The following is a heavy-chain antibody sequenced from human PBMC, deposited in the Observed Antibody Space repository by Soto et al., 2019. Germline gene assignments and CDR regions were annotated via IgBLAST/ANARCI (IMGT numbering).Heavy chain of an antibody. Sequence: EASVKVSCKASGYTFTSYYMHWVRQAPGQGLEWMGIINPSGGSTSYAQKFQGRVTMTRDTSTSTVYMELSSLRSEDTAVYYCARDYMITFGGVIALYGMDVWGQGTTVTVSS. CDR3: ARDYMITFGGVIALYGMDV. CDR1: GYTFTSYY. CDR2: INPSGGST. V-gene: IGHV1-46*01. D-gene: IGHD3-16*02. J-gene: IGHJ6*02.